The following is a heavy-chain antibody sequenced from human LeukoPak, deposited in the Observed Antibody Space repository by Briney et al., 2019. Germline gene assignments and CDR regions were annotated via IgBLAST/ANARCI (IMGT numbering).Heavy chain of an antibody. J-gene: IGHJ4*02. CDR1: GYTFTSYG. CDR2: ISAYNGNT. D-gene: IGHD4-23*01. V-gene: IGHV1-18*01. CDR3: ARERYSTVVTKNFDY. Sequence: ASVKVSCEASGYTFTSYGISWVRQAPGQGLEWMGWISAYNGNTNYAQKLQGRVTMTTDTSTSTAYMELRSLRSDDTAVYYCARERYSTVVTKNFDYWGQGTLVTVSS.